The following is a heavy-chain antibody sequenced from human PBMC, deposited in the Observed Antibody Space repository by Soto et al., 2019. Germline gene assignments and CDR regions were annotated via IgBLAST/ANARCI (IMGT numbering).Heavy chain of an antibody. CDR1: GFTFSTYT. CDR2: IIGSGDST. D-gene: IGHD5-18*01. V-gene: IGHV3-23*01. J-gene: IGHJ6*02. CDR3: AKDREIQLWLVGDYYGMDV. Sequence: HPGGSLRLSCAASGFTFSTYTMSWVRQAPGEGLEWVSAIIGSGDSTYYADSVKGRFTISRDNSKNTLYLQMNSLRAEDTAVYYCAKDREIQLWLVGDYYGMDVWGQGTTVTVSS.